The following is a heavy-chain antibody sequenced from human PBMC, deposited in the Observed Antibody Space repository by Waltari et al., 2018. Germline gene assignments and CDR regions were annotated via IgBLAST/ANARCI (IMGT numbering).Heavy chain of an antibody. J-gene: IGHJ3*02. CDR1: GFTFSSYA. D-gene: IGHD3-16*02. V-gene: IGHV3-64*01. CDR2: ISSNGGSK. Sequence: EVQLVESGGGLVQPGGSLRLSCAASGFTFSSYAMHWVRQAPGKGLEYVSAISSNGGSKYYANSVKGRFTISRDNSKNTLYLQMGSLRAEDMAVYYCARGDYVWGSYRYNAFDIWGQGTMVTVSS. CDR3: ARGDYVWGSYRYNAFDI.